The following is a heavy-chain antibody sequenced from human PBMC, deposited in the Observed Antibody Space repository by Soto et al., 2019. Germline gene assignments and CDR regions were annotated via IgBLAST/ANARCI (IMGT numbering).Heavy chain of an antibody. J-gene: IGHJ4*02. Sequence: SQTLSLTCATSGDSVSSNSAAWNWIRQSPSRGLEWLGRTYYRSKWYNDYAVSVKSRITINPDTSKNQFSLQLNSVTPEDTAVYYCARGPMAAAGFSSYYFDYWGQGTLVTVSS. D-gene: IGHD6-13*01. CDR1: GDSVSSNSAA. V-gene: IGHV6-1*01. CDR3: ARGPMAAAGFSSYYFDY. CDR2: TYYRSKWYN.